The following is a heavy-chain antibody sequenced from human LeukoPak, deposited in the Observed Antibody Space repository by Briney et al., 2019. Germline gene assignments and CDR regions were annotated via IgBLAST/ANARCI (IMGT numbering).Heavy chain of an antibody. V-gene: IGHV1-2*02. CDR1: GYTFTAYY. Sequence: ASVKVSCKASGYTFTAYYMHWVRQDPGQGLEWMGWIDLNSGGTNYAQKFQGRVTMTRDTSISTAYMELSRLKSDDTAVYYCARSPGYCNSASCYGWFDPWGQGTLVTVSS. D-gene: IGHD2-2*01. J-gene: IGHJ5*02. CDR3: ARSPGYCNSASCYGWFDP. CDR2: IDLNSGGT.